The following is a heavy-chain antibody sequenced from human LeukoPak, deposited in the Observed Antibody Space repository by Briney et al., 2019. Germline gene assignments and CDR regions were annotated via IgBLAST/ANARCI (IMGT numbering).Heavy chain of an antibody. CDR2: IKEDGSEK. J-gene: IGHJ4*02. CDR1: GFPFSTSW. Sequence: PGGSLRLSCAASGFPFSTSWVNWVRQAPGKGLEWVANIKEDGSEKHYVDSVKGRFTISRDNAKNSLYLQMSSLRAEDTAVYYCARDRPTGWPADYWGQGTLVTVSS. V-gene: IGHV3-7*01. D-gene: IGHD6-19*01. CDR3: ARDRPTGWPADY.